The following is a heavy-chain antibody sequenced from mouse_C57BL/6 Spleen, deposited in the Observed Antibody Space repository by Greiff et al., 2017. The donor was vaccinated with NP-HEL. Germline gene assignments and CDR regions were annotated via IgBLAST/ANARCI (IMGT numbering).Heavy chain of an antibody. V-gene: IGHV1-81*01. Sequence: VKLQESGAELARPGASVKLSCKASGYTFTSYGISWVKQRTGQGLEWIGEIYPRSGNTYYNEKFKGKATLTADKSSSTAYMELRSLTSEDSAVYFWAVTGPFDYWGQGTTLTVSS. D-gene: IGHD4-1*01. CDR1: GYTFTSYG. CDR3: AVTGPFDY. CDR2: IYPRSGNT. J-gene: IGHJ2*01.